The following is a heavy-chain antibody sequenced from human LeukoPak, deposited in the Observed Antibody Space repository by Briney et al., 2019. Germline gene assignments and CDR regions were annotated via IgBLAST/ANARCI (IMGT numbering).Heavy chain of an antibody. CDR2: INPSGGST. V-gene: IGHV1-46*01. D-gene: IGHD6-19*01. CDR3: ARGGRERYSSGWTDAFDI. J-gene: IGHJ3*02. CDR1: GYTFTSYY. Sequence: ASVKVSCKASGYTFTSYYMHWVRQAPGPGLEWMGIINPSGGSTSYAQKFQGRVTMTRDTSTSTVYMELSSLSSEDTAVYYCARGGRERYSSGWTDAFDIWGQGTMVTVSS.